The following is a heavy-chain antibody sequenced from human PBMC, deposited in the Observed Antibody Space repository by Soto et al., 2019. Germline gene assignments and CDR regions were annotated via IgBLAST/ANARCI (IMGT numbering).Heavy chain of an antibody. D-gene: IGHD6-13*01. V-gene: IGHV1-46*01. Sequence: QVQLVQSGAEVKKPGASVKVSCKASGYTFTSYYMHWVRQAPGQGLEWMGIVNPSGGSTSYAQKFQGRVTMTRDTSTSTVYMELSSLRSEDTAVDYCASFGLGAAAGSGYFQHWGQGTLVTVSS. CDR3: ASFGLGAAAGSGYFQH. J-gene: IGHJ1*01. CDR2: VNPSGGST. CDR1: GYTFTSYY.